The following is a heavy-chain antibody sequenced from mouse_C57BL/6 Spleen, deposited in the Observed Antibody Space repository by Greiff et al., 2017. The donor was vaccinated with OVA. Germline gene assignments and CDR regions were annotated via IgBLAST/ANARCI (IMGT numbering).Heavy chain of an antibody. V-gene: IGHV1-64*01. J-gene: IGHJ2*01. Sequence: QVQLKQPGAELVKPGASVKLSCKASGYTFTSYWMHWVKQRPGQGLEWIGMIHPNSGSTNYNEKFKSKATLTVDKSSSTAYMQLSSLTSEDSAVYYSARLWSYYFDYWGQGTTLTVSS. CDR2: IHPNSGST. CDR1: GYTFTSYW. CDR3: ARLWSYYFDY. D-gene: IGHD1-1*02.